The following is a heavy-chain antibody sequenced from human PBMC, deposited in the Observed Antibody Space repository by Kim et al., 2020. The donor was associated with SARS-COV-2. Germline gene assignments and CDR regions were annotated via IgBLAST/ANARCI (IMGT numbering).Heavy chain of an antibody. D-gene: IGHD3-10*01. CDR1: GGSVSSGSYY. CDR2: IYYSGST. V-gene: IGHV4-61*01. CDR3: ARGLTDYYGSGSYVYY. J-gene: IGHJ6*01. Sequence: SETLSLTCTVSGGSVSSGSYYWSWIRQPPGKGLEWIGYIYYSGSTNYNPSLKSRVTISVDTSKNQFSLKLSSVTAADTAVYYCARGLTDYYGSGSYVYY.